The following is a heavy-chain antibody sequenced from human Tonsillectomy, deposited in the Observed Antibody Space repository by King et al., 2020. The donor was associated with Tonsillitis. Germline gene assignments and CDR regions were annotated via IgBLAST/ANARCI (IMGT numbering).Heavy chain of an antibody. CDR2: IYYSGST. D-gene: IGHD3-22*01. J-gene: IGHJ4*02. Sequence: QLQESGPGLVKPSETLSLTCTVSGGSISSYYWSWIRQPPGKGLEWIGYIYYSGSTNYNPSLKSRVTISVDTSKNQFSLKLSSVTAADTAVYYCARRIPDCSGYYVDYWGQGTLVTVSS. V-gene: IGHV4-59*08. CDR3: ARRIPDCSGYYVDY. CDR1: GGSISSYY.